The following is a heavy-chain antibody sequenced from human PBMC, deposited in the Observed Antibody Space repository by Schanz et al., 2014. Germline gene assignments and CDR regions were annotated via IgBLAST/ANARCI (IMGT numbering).Heavy chain of an antibody. CDR2: ISTYNGHT. D-gene: IGHD3-10*01. J-gene: IGHJ4*02. CDR1: GYMFDTYG. V-gene: IGHV1-18*04. CDR3: ARAPTRMNMFRGVTYFFDY. Sequence: QVRLVQSGAEAREPGASVKVSCKATGYMFDTYGFAWVRQAPGQGLEWMGRISTYNGHTRYGQKFQDRLSLTTDTDTATAHVELRSLRPDDTAVYYCARAPTRMNMFRGVTYFFDYWGQGTLVTVSS.